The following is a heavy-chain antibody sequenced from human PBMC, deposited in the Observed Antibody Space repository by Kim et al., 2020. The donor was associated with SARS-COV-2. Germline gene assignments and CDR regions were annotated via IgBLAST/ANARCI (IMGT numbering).Heavy chain of an antibody. CDR1: GYTFTSYA. J-gene: IGHJ5*02. CDR3: ASLRLGELSLGLYNWFDP. Sequence: ASVKVSCKASGYTFTSYAMNWVRQAPGQGLEWMGWINTNTGNPTYAQGFTGRFVFSLDTSVSTAYLQISSLKADDTAVYYCASLRLGELSLGLYNWFDPWGQGTLVTVSS. D-gene: IGHD3-16*02. CDR2: INTNTGNP. V-gene: IGHV7-4-1*02.